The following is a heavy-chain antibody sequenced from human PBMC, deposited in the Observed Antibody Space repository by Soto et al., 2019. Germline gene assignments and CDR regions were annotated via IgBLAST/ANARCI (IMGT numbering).Heavy chain of an antibody. V-gene: IGHV3-13*01. D-gene: IGHD1-1*01. CDR2: IDTAGDT. CDR3: ARGELEEGYYYYYGMDV. CDR1: GFTFSSYD. Sequence: GGSLRLSCAASGFTFSSYDMHWVRQATGKGLEWVSAIDTAGDTYYPGSVKGRFTISRENAKNSLYLQMNSLRAEDTAVYYCARGELEEGYYYYYGMDVWGQGTTVTVSS. J-gene: IGHJ6*02.